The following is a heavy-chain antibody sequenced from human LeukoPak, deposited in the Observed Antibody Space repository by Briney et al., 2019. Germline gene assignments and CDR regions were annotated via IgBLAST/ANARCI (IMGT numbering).Heavy chain of an antibody. Sequence: GGSLRLSCAASGFTFDDYGMSWVRQAPGKGLEWVSGMNWNGGNTDYADSVKGRFTISRDNAKNSLYLQMNSLRVEDTALYHCARGGQFSKYYYYGLDVWGQGTTVTVSS. V-gene: IGHV3-20*01. CDR2: MNWNGGNT. J-gene: IGHJ6*02. D-gene: IGHD4-11*01. CDR1: GFTFDDYG. CDR3: ARGGQFSKYYYYGLDV.